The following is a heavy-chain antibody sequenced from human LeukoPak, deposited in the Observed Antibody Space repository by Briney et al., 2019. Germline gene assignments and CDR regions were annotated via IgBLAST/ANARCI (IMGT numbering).Heavy chain of an antibody. V-gene: IGHV1-2*02. J-gene: IGHJ4*02. D-gene: IGHD2-2*01. CDR2: INPNSGGT. Sequence: ASVKVSCKASGGTFSSYAISWVRQAPGQGLEWMGGINPNSGGTNYAQKFQGRVTMTRDTSISTAYMELSRLRSDDTAVYYCATSRIVVVPAAYWGQGTLVTVSS. CDR3: ATSRIVVVPAAY. CDR1: GGTFSSYA.